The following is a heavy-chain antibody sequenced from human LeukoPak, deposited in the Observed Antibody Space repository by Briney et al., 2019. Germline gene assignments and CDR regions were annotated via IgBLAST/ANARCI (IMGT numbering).Heavy chain of an antibody. CDR2: IETVGTT. V-gene: IGHV3-66*01. J-gene: IGHJ4*02. CDR3: TRSLKYFDY. Sequence: GGSLRLSCAASDFTVSSHYMSWVRQAPGKGLEWVSLIETVGTTYYGDSVQGRFTISRDNSKNTLYLQMNSLRAEDTAVYCCTRSLKYFDYWGQGTLVTVSS. CDR1: DFTVSSHY.